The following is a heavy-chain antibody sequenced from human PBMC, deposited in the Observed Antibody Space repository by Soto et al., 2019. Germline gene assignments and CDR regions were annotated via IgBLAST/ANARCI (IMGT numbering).Heavy chain of an antibody. D-gene: IGHD3-22*01. Sequence: ASVKVSCKASGGNFSSYAISWVRQAPGQGLEWMGGIIPIFGTANYAQKFQGRVTITADKSTSTAYMELSSLRSEDTAVYYCASYDSSGYYYFDYWGQGTLVTVSS. CDR3: ASYDSSGYYYFDY. CDR2: IIPIFGTA. CDR1: GGNFSSYA. V-gene: IGHV1-69*06. J-gene: IGHJ4*02.